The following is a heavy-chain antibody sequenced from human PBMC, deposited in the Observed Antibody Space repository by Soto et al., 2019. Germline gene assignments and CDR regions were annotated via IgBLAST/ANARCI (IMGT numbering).Heavy chain of an antibody. CDR2: ISGSGGST. D-gene: IGHD4-17*01. CDR3: AKDQEALSGDPIPFDY. Sequence: GGSLRLSCAASGFTFSSYAMSWVRQAPGKGLEWVSAISGSGGSTYYADSVKGRFTISRDNSKNTLYLQMNSLRAEDTAVYYCAKDQEALSGDPIPFDYSGQGTLVTVPS. CDR1: GFTFSSYA. J-gene: IGHJ4*02. V-gene: IGHV3-23*01.